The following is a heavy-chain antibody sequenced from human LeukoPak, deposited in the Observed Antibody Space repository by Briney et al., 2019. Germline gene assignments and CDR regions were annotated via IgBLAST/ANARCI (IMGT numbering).Heavy chain of an antibody. CDR3: ARGDYDYGGNPIPYY. Sequence: GSLRLSCAASGFTFSSYAMHWVRQAPGKGLEYVSAISSNGGSTYYANSVKGRFTISRDNSKITLYLQMGSLRAEDMAVYYCARGDYDYGGNPIPYYWGQGTLVTVSS. CDR1: GFTFSSYA. D-gene: IGHD4-23*01. V-gene: IGHV3-64*01. J-gene: IGHJ4*02. CDR2: ISSNGGST.